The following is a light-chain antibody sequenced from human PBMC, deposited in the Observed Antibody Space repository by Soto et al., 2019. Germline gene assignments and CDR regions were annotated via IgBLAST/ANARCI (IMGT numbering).Light chain of an antibody. Sequence: DIQMTQSPSSLSASVGDRVTITCRASQGISNYLAWYQQKPGNVPKLLIYAASTLQSGVPSRFSGSGSGTDFPLTITSLQPEDVGTYYCQKYNSASLTFGGGTKVEIK. CDR3: QKYNSASLT. CDR2: AAS. CDR1: QGISNY. V-gene: IGKV1-27*01. J-gene: IGKJ4*01.